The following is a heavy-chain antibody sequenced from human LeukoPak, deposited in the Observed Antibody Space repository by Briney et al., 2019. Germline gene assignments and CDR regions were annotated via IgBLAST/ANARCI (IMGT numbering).Heavy chain of an antibody. V-gene: IGHV1-69*05. J-gene: IGHJ3*02. D-gene: IGHD2-21*02. CDR1: GYTFTNYG. Sequence: ASVKVSCKASGYTFTNYGISWVRQAPGQGLEWMGRIIPIFGTANYAQKFQGRVTITTDESTSTAYMELSSLRSEDTAVYYCARDRHIVVVTAPKGAFDIWGQGTMVTVSS. CDR3: ARDRHIVVVTAPKGAFDI. CDR2: IIPIFGTA.